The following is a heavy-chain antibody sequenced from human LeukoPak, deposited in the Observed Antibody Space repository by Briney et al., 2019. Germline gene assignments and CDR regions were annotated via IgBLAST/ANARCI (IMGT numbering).Heavy chain of an antibody. D-gene: IGHD2-2*01. CDR3: AKDALGYCSSTSCLPFDY. Sequence: GGSLRLSCAASGFTFSSYGMHWVRQAPGKGLEWVAFIRYDGSNKYYADSVKGRFTISRDNSKNTLYLQMNSLRAEDTAVYYCAKDALGYCSSTSCLPFDYWGRGTLVTVSS. V-gene: IGHV3-30*02. CDR1: GFTFSSYG. J-gene: IGHJ4*02. CDR2: IRYDGSNK.